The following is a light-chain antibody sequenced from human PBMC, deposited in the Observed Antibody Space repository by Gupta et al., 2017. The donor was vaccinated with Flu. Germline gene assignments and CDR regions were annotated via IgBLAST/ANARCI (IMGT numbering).Light chain of an antibody. CDR1: SSDVGGYNY. CDR2: EVS. CDR3: SSYTSSSTWV. Sequence: SITISCTGTSSDVGGYNYVSWYQQHPGKAPKLRIYEVSNRPSGVSNRFSGSKSGNTASLTISGLQAEDEADYYCSSYTSSSTWVFGGGTKLTVL. J-gene: IGLJ3*02. V-gene: IGLV2-14*01.